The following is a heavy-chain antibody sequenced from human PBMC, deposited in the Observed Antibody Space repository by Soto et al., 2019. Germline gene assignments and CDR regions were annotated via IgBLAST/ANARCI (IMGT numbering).Heavy chain of an antibody. V-gene: IGHV3-23*01. J-gene: IGHJ3*02. CDR3: VKDAVGIVVVVAAPSFFDI. Sequence: GGSLRLSCAASGFTFSSYAMSWVRQAPGKGLEWVSAISGSGGSTYYADSVKGRFTISRDNSKNTLYLQMNSLRAEDTAVYYCVKDAVGIVVVVAAPSFFDIWGQGTMVTVSS. CDR2: ISGSGGST. D-gene: IGHD2-15*01. CDR1: GFTFSSYA.